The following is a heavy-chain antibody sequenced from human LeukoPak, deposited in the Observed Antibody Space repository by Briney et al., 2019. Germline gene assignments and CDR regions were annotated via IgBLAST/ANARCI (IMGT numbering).Heavy chain of an antibody. CDR3: ARSPIAAAGTGWFDP. J-gene: IGHJ5*02. Sequence: GESLKIACKGSGYSFTSYWIGWVRQMRGKGLEWMGIIYPGDSDTRYSTSFQGQVTISADKSISTAYLQWSSLKASDTAMYYCARSPIAAAGTGWFDPWGQGTLVTVSS. CDR1: GYSFTSYW. D-gene: IGHD6-13*01. V-gene: IGHV5-51*01. CDR2: IYPGDSDT.